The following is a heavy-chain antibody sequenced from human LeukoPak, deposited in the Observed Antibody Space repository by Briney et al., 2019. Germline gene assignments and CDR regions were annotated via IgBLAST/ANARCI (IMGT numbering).Heavy chain of an antibody. Sequence: SVKVSCKASGGTFSSYTISWVRQAPGQGLEWMGRIIPILGIANYAQKFQGRVTITADKSTSTAYMELSSLRSEDTAVYYCARSAVVAATNNWFDPWGQGTLVTVSS. CDR1: GGTFSSYT. J-gene: IGHJ5*02. V-gene: IGHV1-69*02. D-gene: IGHD2-15*01. CDR2: IIPILGIA. CDR3: ARSAVVAATNNWFDP.